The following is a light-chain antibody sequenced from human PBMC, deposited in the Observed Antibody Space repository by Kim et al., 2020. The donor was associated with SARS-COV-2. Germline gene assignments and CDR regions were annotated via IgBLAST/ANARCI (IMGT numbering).Light chain of an antibody. V-gene: IGLV4-69*01. Sequence: VKLTCTLSSGHSNYAIAWQQQQPEKGPRYLMKLDSDGSHSKGDGIPDRFLGSSSGAERYLTIPSLQSEDEADYYCQTWGTGIHGVFGGGTKLTVL. CDR1: SGHSNYA. J-gene: IGLJ3*02. CDR2: LDSDGSH. CDR3: QTWGTGIHGV.